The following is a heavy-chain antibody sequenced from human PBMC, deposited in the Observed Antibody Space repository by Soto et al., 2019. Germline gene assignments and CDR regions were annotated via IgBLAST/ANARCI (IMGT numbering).Heavy chain of an antibody. CDR1: GGTFSSYS. CDR3: ARDGGRHSGGIDY. V-gene: IGHV1-69*01. CDR2: IIPIFGTA. J-gene: IGHJ4*02. Sequence: QVQLVQSGAEVKKPGSSVKVSCNASGGTFSSYSINWVRQAPGQGLEWMGEIIPIFGTANYAQKFQGRVTITADESRSTAYMELSSLRSEDTAVYYCARDGGRHSGGIDYWGQGTLVTVSS. D-gene: IGHD1-26*01.